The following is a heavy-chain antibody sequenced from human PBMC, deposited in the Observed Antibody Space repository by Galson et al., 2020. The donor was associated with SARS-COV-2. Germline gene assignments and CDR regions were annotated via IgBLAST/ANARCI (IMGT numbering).Heavy chain of an antibody. V-gene: IGHV3-53*01. J-gene: IGHJ6*03. Sequence: GGSLRLSCAASGFTVSSNYMSWVRQAPGKGLEWVSVLYSGGSTYYADSVKGRFTISRDNSKNTLYLQMNSLRAEDTAVYYCARDRRIPTYYYYYMDVWGKGTTVTVSS. CDR2: LYSGGST. CDR1: GFTVSSNY. D-gene: IGHD2-2*02. CDR3: ARDRRIPTYYYYYMDV.